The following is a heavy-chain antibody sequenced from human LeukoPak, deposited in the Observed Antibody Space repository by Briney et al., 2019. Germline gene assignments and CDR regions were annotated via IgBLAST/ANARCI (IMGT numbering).Heavy chain of an antibody. J-gene: IGHJ4*02. V-gene: IGHV3-23*01. CDR3: AKRLGYDYEYYDC. Sequence: GGSLRLSCTLSGLTFSNYAMSWVRQAPGRGLEWVSVISDSGGRTNYADSVKGRFTISRDNSRNTLFLQLSSLRDDDTAIYYCAKRLGYDYEYYDCWGQGALVTVTS. D-gene: IGHD5-18*01. CDR2: ISDSGGRT. CDR1: GLTFSNYA.